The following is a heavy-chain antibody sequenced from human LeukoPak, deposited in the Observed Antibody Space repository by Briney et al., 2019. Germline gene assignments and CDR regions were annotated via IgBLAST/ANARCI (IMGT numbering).Heavy chain of an antibody. Sequence: PGTSLRLSCAASGSSFSTHAMHWVRQAPGKGLERVGVISYDGSDKYYVDSVKGRFTISRDNSKNTLYLQMNSLRAEDTAVYYCAGAIGYFDYWGQGTLVTVSS. CDR2: ISYDGSDK. D-gene: IGHD2-21*01. V-gene: IGHV3-30*03. CDR3: AGAIGYFDY. J-gene: IGHJ4*02. CDR1: GSSFSTHA.